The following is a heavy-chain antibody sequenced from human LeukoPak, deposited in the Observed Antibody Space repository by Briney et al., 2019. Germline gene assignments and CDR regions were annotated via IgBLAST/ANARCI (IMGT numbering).Heavy chain of an antibody. J-gene: IGHJ5*02. Sequence: GGSLRLSCAASGFSFSTYSFSWVRQAPGKGLEWVSGISARGGDTFYADSVKGRFTISRDNSKNTLSLQMNSLRVEDTAIYYCAKDVRRCNGACTWGQGTLVTVSS. CDR1: GFSFSTYS. CDR2: ISARGGDT. V-gene: IGHV3-23*01. D-gene: IGHD2-8*01. CDR3: AKDVRRCNGACT.